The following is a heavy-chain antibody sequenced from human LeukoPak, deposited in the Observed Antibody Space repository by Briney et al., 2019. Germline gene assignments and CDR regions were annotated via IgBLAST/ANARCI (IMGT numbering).Heavy chain of an antibody. D-gene: IGHD6-19*01. J-gene: IGHJ3*02. V-gene: IGHV3-66*01. Sequence: GGSLRLSCAASGFTVSSNYVGWVRQAPGKGLEWVSVIYRDGSTYYADSVKGRFTISRDNSKNTLYLQMNNLRVEDTAVYYCARDRASAVGVGYAFDIWGQGTMVTVSS. CDR1: GFTVSSNY. CDR3: ARDRASAVGVGYAFDI. CDR2: IYRDGST.